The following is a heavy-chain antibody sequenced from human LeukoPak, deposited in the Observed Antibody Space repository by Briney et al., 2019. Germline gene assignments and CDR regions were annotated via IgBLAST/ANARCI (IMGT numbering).Heavy chain of an antibody. J-gene: IGHJ4*02. Sequence: GGSLRLSCAASGFTFSSYSMNWVRQAPGKGLEWVSSISSSSSYIYYADSVKGRFTISRDNAKNSLYLQMNSLRAEDTAVYYCARVERGVYYKAPYYFDYWGQGTLVTVSS. CDR1: GFTFSSYS. CDR3: ARVERGVYYKAPYYFDY. CDR2: ISSSSSYI. D-gene: IGHD3-10*01. V-gene: IGHV3-21*01.